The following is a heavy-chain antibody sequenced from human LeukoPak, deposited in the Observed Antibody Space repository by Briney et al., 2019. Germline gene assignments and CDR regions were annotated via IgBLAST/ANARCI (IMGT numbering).Heavy chain of an antibody. CDR1: GGSFSGYY. V-gene: IGHV4-34*01. Sequence: SETLSLTCAVYGGSFSGYYWSWIHQPPGKGLEWIGEINHSGSTNYNPSLKSRVTISVDTSKNQFSLKLSSVTAADTAVYYCARGDRIQLWSFDYWGQGTLVTVSS. J-gene: IGHJ4*02. CDR3: ARGDRIQLWSFDY. CDR2: INHSGST. D-gene: IGHD5-18*01.